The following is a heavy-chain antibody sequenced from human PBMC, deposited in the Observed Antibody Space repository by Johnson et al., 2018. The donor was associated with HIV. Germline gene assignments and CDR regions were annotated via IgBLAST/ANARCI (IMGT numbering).Heavy chain of an antibody. D-gene: IGHD6-13*01. CDR3: AKSIAAAGTNAFDI. CDR1: GFTFSSYA. CDR2: ISYDGSNK. V-gene: IGHV3-30*04. J-gene: IGHJ3*02. Sequence: QVQLVESGGGVVQPGRSLSLSCAASGFTFSSYAMHWVRQAPGKGLEWVAVISYDGSNKYFTDSVRGRFTISRDNSRNTLYLQMNSLRAEDTAVYYCAKSIAAAGTNAFDIWGQGTMVTVSS.